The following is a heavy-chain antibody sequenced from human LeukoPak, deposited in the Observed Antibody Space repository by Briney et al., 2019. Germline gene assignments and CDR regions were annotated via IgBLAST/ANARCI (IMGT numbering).Heavy chain of an antibody. V-gene: IGHV3-15*01. CDR1: GFTFSNAW. D-gene: IGHD2-21*02. Sequence: PGGSLRLSCAASGFTFSNAWMGWVRQAPGKGLEWVGRIQSKTDSGTTDYAAPVKGRFTISRDDSKNTLYLQMNSLKTDDTAVYYCTTELYCGGDCYPGAWGQGTLVTVS. J-gene: IGHJ5*02. CDR2: IQSKTDSGTT. CDR3: TTELYCGGDCYPGA.